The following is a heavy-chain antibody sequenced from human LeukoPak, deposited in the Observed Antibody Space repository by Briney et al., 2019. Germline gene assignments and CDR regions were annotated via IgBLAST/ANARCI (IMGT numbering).Heavy chain of an antibody. CDR3: ARELLGYCSGGSCLYYGIDV. CDR2: IYSGGST. D-gene: IGHD2-15*01. Sequence: GGSLRLSCAASGFTVSSNYMSWVRQAPGKGLEWVSVIYSGGSTYYADSVKGRFTISRDNSKNTLYLQMNSLRAEDTAVYYCARELLGYCSGGSCLYYGIDVWGQGTTVTVSS. V-gene: IGHV3-66*01. J-gene: IGHJ6*02. CDR1: GFTVSSNY.